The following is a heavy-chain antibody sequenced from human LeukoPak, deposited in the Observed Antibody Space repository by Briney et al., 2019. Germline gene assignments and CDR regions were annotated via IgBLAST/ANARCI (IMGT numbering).Heavy chain of an antibody. CDR1: GFTFSDYA. Sequence: PGRSLRLSCAASGFTFSDYAMHWVRQAPGKGLEWVAVISKDGSDKYYPGSVRGRFTISRDNSKNTLYLQMNSLRAEDTAVYYCARDQLDIVVVPAAIPVGYWGQGTLVTVSS. CDR2: ISKDGSDK. J-gene: IGHJ4*02. D-gene: IGHD2-2*02. CDR3: ARDQLDIVVVPAAIPVGY. V-gene: IGHV3-30-3*01.